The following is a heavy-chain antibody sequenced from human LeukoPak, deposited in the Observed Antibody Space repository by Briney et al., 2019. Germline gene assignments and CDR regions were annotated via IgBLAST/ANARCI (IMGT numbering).Heavy chain of an antibody. J-gene: IGHJ4*02. CDR1: GGSISSSNW. D-gene: IGHD3-3*01. CDR2: INHRGST. V-gene: IGHV4-4*02. CDR3: ARHSTFFGVVIIKGRVRGPFDY. Sequence: PSETLSLTCAVSGGSISSSNWWSWVRQPPGKGLEWIGEINHRGSTNYNPSLKSRVTISVDTSKNQFSLKLSSVTAADTAVYSCARHSTFFGVVIIKGRVRGPFDYWGQGTLVTVSS.